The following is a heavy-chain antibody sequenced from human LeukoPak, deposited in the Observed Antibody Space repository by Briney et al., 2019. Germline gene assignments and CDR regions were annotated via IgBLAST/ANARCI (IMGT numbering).Heavy chain of an antibody. Sequence: KASETLSLTCTVSGGSISSYYWSWIRQPPGKGLEWIGYIYYSGSTNYNPSLKSRVTISVDTSKNQFSLKLSSVTAADTAVYYCARHPPRDGSAFDYWGQGTLVTVSS. CDR1: GGSISSYY. J-gene: IGHJ4*02. V-gene: IGHV4-59*01. CDR2: IYYSGST. CDR3: ARHPPRDGSAFDY.